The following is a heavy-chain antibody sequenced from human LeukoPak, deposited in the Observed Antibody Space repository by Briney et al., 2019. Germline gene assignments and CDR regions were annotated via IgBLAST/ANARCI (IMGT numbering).Heavy chain of an antibody. Sequence: PSETLSLTCTVSGGSISSYYWSWTRQPPGKGLEWIGYIYYSGSTNYNPSLKSRVTISVDTSKNQFSLKLSSVTAADTAVYYCARLKRWLQPFDYWGQGTLVTVSS. CDR1: GGSISSYY. J-gene: IGHJ4*02. CDR2: IYYSGST. D-gene: IGHD5-24*01. V-gene: IGHV4-59*08. CDR3: ARLKRWLQPFDY.